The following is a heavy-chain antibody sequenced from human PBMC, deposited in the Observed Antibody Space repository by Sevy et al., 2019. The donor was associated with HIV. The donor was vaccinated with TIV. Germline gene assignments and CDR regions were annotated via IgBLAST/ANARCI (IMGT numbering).Heavy chain of an antibody. D-gene: IGHD3-10*01. CDR1: GFTFSSYA. V-gene: IGHV3-64D*06. CDR3: VTHPGGWYYGSGSYYNDRPLYYFDY. J-gene: IGHJ4*02. Sequence: GGSLRLSCSASGFTFSSYAMHWVRQAPGKGLEYVSAISSNGGSTYYADSVKGRFTISRDNSKNTLYLQMSSLRAEDTAVYYCVTHPGGWYYGSGSYYNDRPLYYFDYWGQGTLVTVSS. CDR2: ISSNGGST.